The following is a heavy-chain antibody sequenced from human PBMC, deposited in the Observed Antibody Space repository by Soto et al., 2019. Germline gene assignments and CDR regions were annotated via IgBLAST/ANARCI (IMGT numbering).Heavy chain of an antibody. CDR3: TRADHYDILTGYYRGYYFDY. Sequence: HPGGSLRLSCTASGFTFGDYAMSWFRQAPGKGLEWVGFIRSKAYGGTTEYAASVKGRFTISRDDSKSIAYLQMSSLKTEDTAVYYCTRADHYDILTGYYRGYYFDYWGQGTLVTVSS. V-gene: IGHV3-49*03. CDR1: GFTFGDYA. CDR2: IRSKAYGGTT. J-gene: IGHJ4*02. D-gene: IGHD3-9*01.